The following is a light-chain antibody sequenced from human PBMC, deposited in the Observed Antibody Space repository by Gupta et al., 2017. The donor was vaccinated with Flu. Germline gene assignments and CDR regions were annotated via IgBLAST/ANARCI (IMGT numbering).Light chain of an antibody. V-gene: IGKV3-15*01. J-gene: IGKJ1*01. CDR1: QNIRTN. CDR3: QQYNNWPGT. Sequence: DTVMTQSTATLSVSPGDGATLSCRASQNIRTNLAWYQQKPGQAPRLLIYGASTRATSIPARFSGSGSGAEFTLTISSLQSEDFAVYFCQQYNNWPGTFGQGTKVEIK. CDR2: GAS.